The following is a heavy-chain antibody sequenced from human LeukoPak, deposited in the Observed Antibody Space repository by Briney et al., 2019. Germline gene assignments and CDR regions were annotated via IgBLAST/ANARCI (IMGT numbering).Heavy chain of an antibody. CDR2: ISISGDDT. J-gene: IGHJ4*02. CDR3: VKGNWLDN. V-gene: IGHV3-23*01. CDR1: GFTFNTYD. Sequence: GGSLRLSCTVSGFTFNTYDMTWVRQAPGKGLAWVSGISISGDDTYYADSVKGRFTVFRDNSKNTLYLQMNSLRVDDTAVYYCVKGNWLDNWGQGALVTVAS. D-gene: IGHD1-1*01.